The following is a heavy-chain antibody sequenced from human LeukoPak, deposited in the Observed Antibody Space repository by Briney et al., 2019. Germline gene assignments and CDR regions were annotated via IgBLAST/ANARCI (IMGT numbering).Heavy chain of an antibody. Sequence: GGSLRLSCAASGFTFSNYAMTWVRQAPGKGLEWVSAIGGSGSGTYYADSVKGRFTVSRDNSKSTLYLQMDSLRAEDTAVYYCARDSQNGMDGMDVWGQGTTVTVSS. V-gene: IGHV3-23*01. D-gene: IGHD1-1*01. J-gene: IGHJ6*02. CDR1: GFTFSNYA. CDR2: IGGSGSGT. CDR3: ARDSQNGMDGMDV.